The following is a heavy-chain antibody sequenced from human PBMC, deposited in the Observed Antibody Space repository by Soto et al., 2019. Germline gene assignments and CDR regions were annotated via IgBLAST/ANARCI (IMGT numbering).Heavy chain of an antibody. D-gene: IGHD6-19*01. CDR1: GFTFSSYG. CDR2: ISYDGSNK. J-gene: IGHJ6*02. CDR3: VKDGSSGWPYYYGMDA. V-gene: IGHV3-30*18. Sequence: GGSLRLSFAASGFTFSSYGMHWVRQAPGKGLEWVAVISYDGSNKDYADSVKGRFTISRDNSKNTLYLQMSSLRAEDTAVYYCVKDGSSGWPYYYGMDAWGQGTTVT.